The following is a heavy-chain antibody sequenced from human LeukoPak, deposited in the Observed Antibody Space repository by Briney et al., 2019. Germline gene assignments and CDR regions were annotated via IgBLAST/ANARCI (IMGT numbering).Heavy chain of an antibody. CDR1: GFTFSSYS. Sequence: PGGSLRLSCAASGFTFSSYSMNWVRQAPGKGLEWVSYISSSSSTIYYADSVKGRFTISRDNAKNSLFLYCAREDAVSGGGEYFYYGMDVWGQGTTVTVSS. D-gene: IGHD3-10*01. J-gene: IGHJ6*02. CDR2: ISSSSSTI. V-gene: IGHV3-48*04. CDR3: YYGMDV.